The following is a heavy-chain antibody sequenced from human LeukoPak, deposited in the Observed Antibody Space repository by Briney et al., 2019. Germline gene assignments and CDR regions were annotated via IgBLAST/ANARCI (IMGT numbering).Heavy chain of an antibody. J-gene: IGHJ6*03. CDR1: GFTFSSYS. V-gene: IGHV3-21*01. Sequence: GGSLRLSCAASGFTFSSYSMNWVRQAPGKGLEWVSSISSSSSYIYYADSVKGRFTISRDNAKNTLYLQMNSLRAEDTAVYYCARGYYDILTGYYTPAGYMDVWGKGTTVTISS. D-gene: IGHD3-9*01. CDR3: ARGYYDILTGYYTPAGYMDV. CDR2: ISSSSSYI.